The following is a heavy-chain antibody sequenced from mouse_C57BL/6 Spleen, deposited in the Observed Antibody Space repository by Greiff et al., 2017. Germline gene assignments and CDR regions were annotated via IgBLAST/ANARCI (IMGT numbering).Heavy chain of an antibody. CDR2: IEPNSGGT. CDR3: ARVRLLGTFEV. CDR1: AYPFPSYW. D-gene: IGHD1-1*01. V-gene: IGHV1-72*01. J-gene: IGHJ1*03. Sequence: LKKPGAKSVKHGVSVTLSCKASAYPFPSYWMHWVKRRPGRGLAWIGRIEPNSGGTTYNEKFKSKATLTVDKPSSTAYMQLSSLTSEDSAVYYCARVRLLGTFEVWGTGTTVTVSS.